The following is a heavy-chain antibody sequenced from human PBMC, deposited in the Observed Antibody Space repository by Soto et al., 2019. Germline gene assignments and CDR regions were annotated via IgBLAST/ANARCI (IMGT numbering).Heavy chain of an antibody. J-gene: IGHJ4*02. Sequence: EVQLVESGGGLVKPGGSLRLSCAASGFTFSSYSMNWVRQAPGKGLEWVSSISSSSSYIYYADSVKGRFTISRDNAKNSRYLQMNSLRAEDTAVYYCARGVDGSGSYYNDPIDYWGQGTLVTVSS. CDR1: GFTFSSYS. CDR3: ARGVDGSGSYYNDPIDY. CDR2: ISSSSSYI. D-gene: IGHD3-10*01. V-gene: IGHV3-21*01.